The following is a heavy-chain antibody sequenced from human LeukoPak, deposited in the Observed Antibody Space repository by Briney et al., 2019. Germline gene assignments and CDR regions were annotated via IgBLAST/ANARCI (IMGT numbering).Heavy chain of an antibody. D-gene: IGHD3-9*01. J-gene: IGHJ5*02. CDR2: ISAHNGNT. V-gene: IGHV1-18*01. CDR3: ARGVTGYKALWFDP. CDR1: GYTFTSYG. Sequence: ASVKVSCKASGYTFTSYGISWVRQAPGQGLEWMGWISAHNGNTNYAQKLQGRVTMTTDTSTSTAYMELRSLRSDDTAVYYCARGVTGYKALWFDPWGQGTLVTVSS.